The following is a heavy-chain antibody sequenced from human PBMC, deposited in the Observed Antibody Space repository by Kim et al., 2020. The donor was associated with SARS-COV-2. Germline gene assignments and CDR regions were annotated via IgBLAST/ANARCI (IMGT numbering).Heavy chain of an antibody. CDR3: ARDKGLRVDP. CDR2: SN. Sequence: SNNYSPALKSRVTISVDTSKNQCSLKQGYVTAADTAVYYCARDKGLRVDPWGQGTLVTVSS. V-gene: IGHV4-59*01. J-gene: IGHJ5*02. D-gene: IGHD3-16*01.